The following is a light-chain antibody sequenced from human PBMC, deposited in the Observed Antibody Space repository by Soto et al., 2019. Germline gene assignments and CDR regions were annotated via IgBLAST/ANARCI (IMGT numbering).Light chain of an antibody. CDR2: GAS. CDR1: QSVSSN. CDR3: QQYNNWPPWT. V-gene: IGKV3-15*01. J-gene: IGKJ1*01. Sequence: EIVMTQSPATLSVSPGERATLSCRARQSVSSNLAWYQQRPGQAPRLLIYGASTRATGIPASFSGSGSGTEFTLTISSLQSEDFAVYYCQQYNNWPPWTFGPGTKVEIK.